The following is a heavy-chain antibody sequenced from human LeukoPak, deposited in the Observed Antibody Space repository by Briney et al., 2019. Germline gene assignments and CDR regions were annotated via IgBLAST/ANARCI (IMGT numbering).Heavy chain of an antibody. V-gene: IGHV1-24*01. Sequence: ASVKVSCKVSGDTVTGFSIHWVRQAPGYGLEWMGGFDPEDGARIFAQKFQGRVTMTEDTSTDTAYMDLSSLRSEDTAVYYCATGYTYDYSLYWGQGTLVTVSS. D-gene: IGHD5-18*01. CDR2: FDPEDGAR. J-gene: IGHJ4*02. CDR1: GDTVTGFS. CDR3: ATGYTYDYSLY.